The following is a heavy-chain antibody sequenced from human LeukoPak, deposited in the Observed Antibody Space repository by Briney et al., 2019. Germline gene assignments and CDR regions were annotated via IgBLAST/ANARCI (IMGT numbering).Heavy chain of an antibody. D-gene: IGHD3-16*01. CDR1: GYTFTGYY. V-gene: IGHV1-18*04. CDR3: ARDYHYVPDF. J-gene: IGHJ4*02. Sequence: ASVKVSCKASGYTFTGYYMHWVRQAPGQGLEWMGWIDASNGNTNYAQKVQGRVTITTDTSTTTAYMEVRSLTFDDTAVYYCARDYHYVPDFWGQGTLVTVCS. CDR2: IDASNGNT.